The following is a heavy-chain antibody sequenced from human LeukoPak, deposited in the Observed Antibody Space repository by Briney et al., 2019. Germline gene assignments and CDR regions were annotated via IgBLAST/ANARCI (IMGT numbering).Heavy chain of an antibody. CDR1: GITVSGNY. CDR2: IYSGGNT. J-gene: IGHJ4*02. Sequence: PGGSLRLSCAASGITVSGNYMAWVRQAPGKGLEWASVIYSGGNTYHADSVKGRFSISRDNSKNTLSLQMNSLRAEDTAVYYCAKGRGTTVTSAANYWGQGTLVTVSS. V-gene: IGHV3-66*01. CDR3: AKGRGTTVTSAANY. D-gene: IGHD4-17*01.